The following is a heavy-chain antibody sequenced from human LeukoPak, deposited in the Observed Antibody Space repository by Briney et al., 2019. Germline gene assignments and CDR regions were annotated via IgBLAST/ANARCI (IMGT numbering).Heavy chain of an antibody. CDR2: INHSGST. CDR1: GGSIKTNY. V-gene: IGHV4-34*01. Sequence: SETLSLTCTVSGGSIKTNYWSWIRQPPGKGLEWIGEINHSGSTNYNPSLKSRVTISVDTSKNQFSLKLSSVTAADTAVYYCARHRCRYCIAVAGPFDYWGQGTLVTVSS. D-gene: IGHD6-19*01. J-gene: IGHJ4*02. CDR3: ARHRCRYCIAVAGPFDY.